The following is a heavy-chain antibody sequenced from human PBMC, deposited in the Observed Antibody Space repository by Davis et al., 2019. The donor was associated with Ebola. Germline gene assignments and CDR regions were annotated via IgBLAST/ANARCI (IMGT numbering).Heavy chain of an antibody. D-gene: IGHD2-21*02. CDR1: GFTITSYA. CDR3: ARGTYCGGDCYSLLDY. V-gene: IGHV3-23*01. CDR2: ISGDGRST. Sequence: GESLKISCAASGFTITSYAVSWVRQAPGKGLEWISGISGDGRSTDYADSVKGRFTISRDISKNTVFLQMTSLGAEDTAIYYCARGTYCGGDCYSLLDYWGQGTLVTVSS. J-gene: IGHJ4*02.